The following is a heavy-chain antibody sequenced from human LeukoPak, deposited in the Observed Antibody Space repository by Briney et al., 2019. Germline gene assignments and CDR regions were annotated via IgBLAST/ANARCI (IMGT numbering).Heavy chain of an antibody. CDR2: TRNKANSYIT. V-gene: IGHV3-72*01. Sequence: GGSLRLSCAASGFTFSDHYMDWVRQAPGKGLEWVGRTRNKANSYITEYAASVKGRFTISRDDSKKSLYLQMNSLKIEDTAVYYCARGAVYDVRAFDIWGQGTMVTVSS. D-gene: IGHD3-3*01. CDR3: ARGAVYDVRAFDI. J-gene: IGHJ3*02. CDR1: GFTFSDHY.